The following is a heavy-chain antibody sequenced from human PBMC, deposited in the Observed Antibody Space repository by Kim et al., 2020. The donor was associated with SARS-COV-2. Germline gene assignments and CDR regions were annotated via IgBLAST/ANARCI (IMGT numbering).Heavy chain of an antibody. CDR1: GFTFDDYA. V-gene: IGHV3-43*02. Sequence: GGSLRLSCAASGFTFDDYAMHWVRQAPGKGLEWVSLISGDGGSTYYADSVKGRFTISRDNSKNSLYLQMNSLRTEDTALYYCAKDIQSYYYDSSGYHFDYWGQGTLVTVSS. CDR3: AKDIQSYYYDSSGYHFDY. J-gene: IGHJ4*02. CDR2: ISGDGGST. D-gene: IGHD3-22*01.